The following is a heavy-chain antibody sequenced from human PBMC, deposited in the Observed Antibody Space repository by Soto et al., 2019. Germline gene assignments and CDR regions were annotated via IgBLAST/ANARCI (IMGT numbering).Heavy chain of an antibody. CDR3: ARRFSGYSYYFDY. Sequence: GASVKVSCKASGGTFSSYAISWVRQAPGQGLEWMGGIIPIFGTANYAQKFQGRVTTTADESTSTAYMELSSLRSEDTAVYYCARRFSGYSYYFDYWGQGTLVTVSS. D-gene: IGHD5-18*01. CDR2: IIPIFGTA. J-gene: IGHJ4*02. CDR1: GGTFSSYA. V-gene: IGHV1-69*13.